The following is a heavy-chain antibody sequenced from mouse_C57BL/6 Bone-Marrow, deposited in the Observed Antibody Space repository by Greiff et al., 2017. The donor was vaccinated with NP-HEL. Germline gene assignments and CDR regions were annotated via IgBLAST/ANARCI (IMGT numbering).Heavy chain of an antibody. CDR3: GREEDGSSPAWFAY. Sequence: VQLQQSGPELVKPGASVKISCKASGYTFTDYYMNWVKQSHGKSLEWIGDINPNNGGTSYNQKFKGKATLTVDKSSSTAYMELRSLTSEDSAVYYCGREEDGSSPAWFAYGGQGTLVTVSA. V-gene: IGHV1-26*01. CDR2: INPNNGGT. D-gene: IGHD1-1*01. J-gene: IGHJ3*01. CDR1: GYTFTDYY.